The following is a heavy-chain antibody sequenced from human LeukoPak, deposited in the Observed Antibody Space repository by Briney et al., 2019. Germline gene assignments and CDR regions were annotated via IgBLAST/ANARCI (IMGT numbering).Heavy chain of an antibody. CDR2: ISGSSSAI. D-gene: IGHD3-3*01. V-gene: IGHV3-48*04. Sequence: SGGSLRLSCAASGFTFSAYNMIWVRQAPGKGLEWLSYISGSSSAIYYADSVKGRFTISRDNAKNSLYLQMNSLRAEDTAVYYCARVDYDFWSGYYIGRGAGNWFDPWGQGTLVTVSS. J-gene: IGHJ5*02. CDR3: ARVDYDFWSGYYIGRGAGNWFDP. CDR1: GFTFSAYN.